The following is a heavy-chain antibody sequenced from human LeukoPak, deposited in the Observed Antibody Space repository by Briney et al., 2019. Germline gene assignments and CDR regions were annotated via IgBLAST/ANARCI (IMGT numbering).Heavy chain of an antibody. D-gene: IGHD3-10*01. CDR2: IYRVGTT. V-gene: IGHV3-53*01. CDR3: AKGFDSGSFSELDY. CDR1: AFTVYNNY. J-gene: IGHJ4*02. Sequence: PGGSLRLACAASAFTVYNNYMRWVRQAPGKGLEFVSLIYRVGTTSYADSVKGRFTISRDNFKNTLYLQMNSLRAEDTAVYYCAKGFDSGSFSELDYWGQGTLGTVSS.